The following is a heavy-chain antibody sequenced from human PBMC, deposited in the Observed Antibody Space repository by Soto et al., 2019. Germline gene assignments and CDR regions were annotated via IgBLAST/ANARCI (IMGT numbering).Heavy chain of an antibody. CDR1: GYTFTSYG. J-gene: IGHJ4*02. V-gene: IGHV1-18*04. CDR2: ISAYNGNT. CDR3: ARVPYIRSWEVWHQKYFDY. Sequence: ASVKVSCKASGYTFTSYGISWVRQAPGQGLEWMGWISAYNGNTNYAQKLQGRVTMTIDTSTSTAYMELRSLRSDDTAVYYCARVPYIRSWEVWHQKYFDYWGQGTLVTVSS. D-gene: IGHD3-16*01.